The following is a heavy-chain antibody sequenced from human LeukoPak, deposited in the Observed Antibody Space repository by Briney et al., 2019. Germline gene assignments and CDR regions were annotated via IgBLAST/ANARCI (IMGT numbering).Heavy chain of an antibody. J-gene: IGHJ4*02. Sequence: PGGSLRLSCGATGFTFTNYGMSWVRQAPGKGLEWVSGISASGTSTYYADSVKGRFTISRDNSKNTLYLQMNSLRAEDTAVYYCARDMRVAVAGTPPFNYWGQGTLVTVSS. V-gene: IGHV3-23*01. CDR2: ISASGTST. D-gene: IGHD6-19*01. CDR1: GFTFTNYG. CDR3: ARDMRVAVAGTPPFNY.